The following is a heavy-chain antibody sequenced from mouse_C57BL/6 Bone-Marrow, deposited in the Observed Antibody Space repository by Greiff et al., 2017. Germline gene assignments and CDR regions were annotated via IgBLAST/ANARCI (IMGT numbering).Heavy chain of an antibody. CDR2: IRNKANGYTT. Sequence: EVKLMESGGGLVQPGGSLSLSCAASGFTFTVYYMSWVRQPPGKALEWLGFIRNKANGYTTEYSASVKGRFTISRDNSQSILYLQMNALRAEDSATYYCARYDGSPFAYWGQGTLVTVSA. CDR1: GFTFTVYY. V-gene: IGHV7-3*01. CDR3: ARYDGSPFAY. J-gene: IGHJ3*01. D-gene: IGHD2-3*01.